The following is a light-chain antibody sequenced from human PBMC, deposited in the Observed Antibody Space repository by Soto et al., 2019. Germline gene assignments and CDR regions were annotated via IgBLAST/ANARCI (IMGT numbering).Light chain of an antibody. CDR1: QSVSSN. CDR2: GAS. Sequence: EIVMTQSPATLSVSPGERATLSCRASQSVSSNLAWYQQKPRQAPRLRIYGASTRATGIPARFSGSGSGTAFTLTISSLQSVDFAVYFCQQYNNWPPYTFGQGTKLEIK. CDR3: QQYNNWPPYT. V-gene: IGKV3-15*01. J-gene: IGKJ2*01.